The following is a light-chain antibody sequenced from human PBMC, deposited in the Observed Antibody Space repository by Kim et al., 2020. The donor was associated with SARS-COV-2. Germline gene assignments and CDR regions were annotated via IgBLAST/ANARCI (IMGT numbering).Light chain of an antibody. V-gene: IGKV1-5*03. Sequence: GDRVPITCRASQSISSWLAWYQHKPGKAPKVLISKASSLESGVPSRFSGSGSGTEFTLTISSLQPDDFATYFCQQYNRYPITFGGGTKVDIK. CDR1: QSISSW. CDR2: KAS. CDR3: QQYNRYPIT. J-gene: IGKJ4*01.